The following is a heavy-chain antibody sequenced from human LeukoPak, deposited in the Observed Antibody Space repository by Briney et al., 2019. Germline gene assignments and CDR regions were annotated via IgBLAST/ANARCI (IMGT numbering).Heavy chain of an antibody. CDR3: AKDSRRAPYYFDF. CDR1: GFTFSNFA. J-gene: IGHJ4*02. Sequence: PGGSLRLSCAASGFTFSNFAMNWVRQAPGKGLEWVSAISGSSGKTYYADSVKGRFTISRDNSKNTVYLQMTSLKTEDTAVFYCAKDSRRAPYYFDFWGQGTLVTVSS. CDR2: ISGSSGKT. D-gene: IGHD1-26*01. V-gene: IGHV3-23*01.